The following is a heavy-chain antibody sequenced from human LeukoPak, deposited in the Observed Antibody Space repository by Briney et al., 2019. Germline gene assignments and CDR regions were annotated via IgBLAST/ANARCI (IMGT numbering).Heavy chain of an antibody. CDR3: ARDVAYYYGSGSYSIDY. J-gene: IGHJ4*02. CDR2: ISYDGSNK. CDR1: GFTFSSYA. D-gene: IGHD3-10*01. Sequence: PGRSLRLSCAASGFTFSSYAMHRVRQAPGKGLEWVAVISYDGSNKYYADSVKGRFTISRDNSKNTLYLQMNSLRAEDTAVYYCARDVAYYYGSGSYSIDYWGQGTLVTVSS. V-gene: IGHV3-30*04.